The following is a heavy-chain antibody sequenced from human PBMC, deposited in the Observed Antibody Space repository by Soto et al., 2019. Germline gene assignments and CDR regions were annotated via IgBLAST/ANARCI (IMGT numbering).Heavy chain of an antibody. Sequence: QLQLQESGPGLVKPSETLSLTCTVSGGSISSSSYYWGWIRQPPGKGLEWIGSIYYSGSTYYNPSRKRRATIPVGTSKNQVSLKLSSGTAADAAVYYCARRVRITIFGVVSSPFDYWGQGTLVTVSA. CDR1: GGSISSSSYY. D-gene: IGHD3-3*01. J-gene: IGHJ4*02. CDR2: IYYSGST. V-gene: IGHV4-39*01. CDR3: ARRVRITIFGVVSSPFDY.